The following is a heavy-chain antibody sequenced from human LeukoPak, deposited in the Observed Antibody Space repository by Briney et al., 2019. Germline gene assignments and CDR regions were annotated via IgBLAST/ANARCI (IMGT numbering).Heavy chain of an antibody. CDR2: ISGNNGNT. D-gene: IGHD6-19*01. J-gene: IGHJ4*02. Sequence: ASVKVSCKASGYTFTTYGFSWVRQAPGQGPDWMGWISGNNGNTHYAQRFQGRVTMTTDTSTTTVYMELGNLRSDDTAVYYCARAGGSGWYSGAYFDYWGQGTLVTVSS. CDR3: ARAGGSGWYSGAYFDY. V-gene: IGHV1-18*01. CDR1: GYTFTTYG.